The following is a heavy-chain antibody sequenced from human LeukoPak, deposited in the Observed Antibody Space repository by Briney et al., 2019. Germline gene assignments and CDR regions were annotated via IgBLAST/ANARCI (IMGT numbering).Heavy chain of an antibody. V-gene: IGHV1-69*13. J-gene: IGHJ4*02. CDR3: ARDSRLGIVVVATIFDY. D-gene: IGHD2-15*01. CDR1: GGTFSSYA. CDR2: IIPIFGTA. Sequence: ASVKVSCKASGGTFSSYAISWGRQAPGQGLEWMGGIIPIFGTANYAQKFQGRVTITADESTSTGSMELSSRRFEDTAVYYCARDSRLGIVVVATIFDYWGQGNLVTVSS.